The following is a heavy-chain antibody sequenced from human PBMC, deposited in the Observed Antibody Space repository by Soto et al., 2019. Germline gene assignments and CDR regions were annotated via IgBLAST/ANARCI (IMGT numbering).Heavy chain of an antibody. J-gene: IGHJ6*02. D-gene: IGHD3-10*01. V-gene: IGHV4-34*01. CDR1: GGSFSGYY. CDR2: INHSGST. Sequence: SETLSLTCAVYGGSFSGYYWSWIRQPPGKGLEWIGEINHSGSTNYNPSLKSRVTISVDTSKNQFSLKLSSVTAADTAVYYCARLRRMVRGYYYYGMDVWGQGTTVTVSS. CDR3: ARLRRMVRGYYYYGMDV.